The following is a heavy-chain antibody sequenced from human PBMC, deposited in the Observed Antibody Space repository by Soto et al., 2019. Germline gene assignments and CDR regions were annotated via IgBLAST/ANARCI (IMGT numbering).Heavy chain of an antibody. V-gene: IGHV1-18*01. CDR3: ARDFRRDGNNFGPPFDS. D-gene: IGHD3-3*01. CDR2: ISAYNGNT. J-gene: IGHJ4*02. CDR1: GYSFTTYG. Sequence: GASVKVSCKASGYSFTTYGISWVRQAPGQGLECMGWISAYNGNTNYAQKFQGRVTMTTDTSTSTAYMELRSLRSDDTALYYCARDFRRDGNNFGPPFDSWGQGTLVTVSS.